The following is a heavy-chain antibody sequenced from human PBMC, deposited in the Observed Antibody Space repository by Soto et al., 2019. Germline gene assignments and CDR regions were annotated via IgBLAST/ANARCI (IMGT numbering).Heavy chain of an antibody. J-gene: IGHJ5*02. D-gene: IGHD5-18*01. CDR2: IYRSGST. CDR3: ARYSWIQTSNWFDP. V-gene: IGHV4-30-4*01. Sequence: SETLSLTCTVSGGSISSGDYYWSWIRQPPGKGPEWIGYIYRSGSTYYNPSLKSRVTMSLDTSKNQFSLNLSSVTAADTAVYYCARYSWIQTSNWFDPWGQGTLVTVSS. CDR1: GGSISSGDYY.